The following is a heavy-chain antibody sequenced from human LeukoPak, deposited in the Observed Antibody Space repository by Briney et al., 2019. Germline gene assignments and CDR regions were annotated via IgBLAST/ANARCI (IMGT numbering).Heavy chain of an antibody. V-gene: IGHV1-2*02. J-gene: IGHJ6*02. D-gene: IGHD3-10*01. CDR1: GYTFTGYY. CDR2: INPNSGGT. Sequence: ASVKVSCKASGYTFTGYYMHWVRQAPGQGLEWMGWINPNSGGTNYAQKFQGRVTMTRDTSISTAYMELSRLRSDDTAVYYCARTMLYGSGSPHHTPYYYYGMDVWGQGTTVTVSS. CDR3: ARTMLYGSGSPHHTPYYYYGMDV.